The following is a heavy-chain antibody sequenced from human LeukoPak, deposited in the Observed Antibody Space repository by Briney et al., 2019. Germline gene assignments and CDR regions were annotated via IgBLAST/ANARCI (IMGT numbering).Heavy chain of an antibody. J-gene: IGHJ3*02. CDR1: GDSITRSDW. CDR3: AKTRSGTYYGDSFDI. D-gene: IGHD1-26*01. V-gene: IGHV4-28*05. CDR2: IYYSGRV. Sequence: SETLSLTCAVSGDSITRSDWWAWIRQPPGTGLEWLGNIYYSGRVYHNPSLQTRVTMSVDSSKNQFSLRLGSVTSEDTAVYFCAKTRSGTYYGDSFDIWGQGILVTVSS.